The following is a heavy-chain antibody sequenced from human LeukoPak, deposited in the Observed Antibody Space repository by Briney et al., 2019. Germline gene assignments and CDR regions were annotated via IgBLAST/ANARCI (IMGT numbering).Heavy chain of an antibody. D-gene: IGHD6-13*01. J-gene: IGHJ6*03. Sequence: ASVKVSCKASRYTFTGYYLHWVRQAPGQGLEWMGWINPNSGGTNYAQKFQGRVTMTRDTSISTAYMGLSRLRSDDTAVYYCARGSGSSWSPGLGGYYMDVWGKGTTVTVSS. CDR2: INPNSGGT. CDR3: ARGSGSSWSPGLGGYYMDV. V-gene: IGHV1-2*02. CDR1: RYTFTGYY.